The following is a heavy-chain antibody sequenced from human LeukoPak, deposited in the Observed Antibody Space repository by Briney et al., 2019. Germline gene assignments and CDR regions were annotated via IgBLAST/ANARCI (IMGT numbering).Heavy chain of an antibody. CDR3: AREPYYDFWSGSAYGVDV. Sequence: SETPSLTCTVSGGSISSYYWSWIRQPAGKGLEWIGRIYTSGSTNYNPSLKSRVTMSVDTSKNQFSLKLSSVTAADTAVYYCAREPYYDFWSGSAYGVDVWGQGTTVTVSS. CDR2: IYTSGST. CDR1: GGSISSYY. J-gene: IGHJ6*02. D-gene: IGHD3-3*01. V-gene: IGHV4-4*07.